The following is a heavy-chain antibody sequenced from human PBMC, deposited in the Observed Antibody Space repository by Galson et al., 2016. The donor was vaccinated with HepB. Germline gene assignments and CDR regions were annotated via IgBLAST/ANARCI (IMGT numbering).Heavy chain of an antibody. J-gene: IGHJ2*01. CDR2: VFYDDSRK. D-gene: IGHD2-2*01. Sequence: SLRLSCGVSGLVLSDYAQHCVRQAPGKGLEWVAVVFYDDSRKYYADFVKGRFSISRDNSKSSLYLDMSSLRAEDTAVYYCVRDISSSHFDLWGRGTLVTVTS. CDR1: GLVLSDYA. V-gene: IGHV3-33*01. CDR3: VRDISSSHFDL.